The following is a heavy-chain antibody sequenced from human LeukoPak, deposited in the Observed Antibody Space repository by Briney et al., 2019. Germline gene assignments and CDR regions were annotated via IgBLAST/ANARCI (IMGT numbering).Heavy chain of an antibody. J-gene: IGHJ4*02. CDR1: GFSFSNFA. CDR3: AKDQGEAIVPRRFDY. Sequence: GGSLRLSCAASGFSFSNFAMSWVPQAPGKGLEWVSSIYSSNGYSAYFADSVKGRFTISRDNSRNTLYLQMNSLRAEDTAVYFCAKDQGEAIVPRRFDYWGQGTLVTVSS. CDR2: IYSSNGYSA. V-gene: IGHV3-23*05. D-gene: IGHD2/OR15-2a*01.